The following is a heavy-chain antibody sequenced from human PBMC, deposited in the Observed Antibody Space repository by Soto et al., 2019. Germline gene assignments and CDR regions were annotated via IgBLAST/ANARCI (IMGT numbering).Heavy chain of an antibody. CDR1: GYTFTSYA. D-gene: IGHD2-2*01. V-gene: IGHV1-3*01. CDR3: ASTPRLYCSSASCYLEGYYYYMDV. Sequence: ASVKVSCKASGYTFTSYAMHWVRQAPGQRLEWMGWINAGNGNTKYSQKFQGRVTITRDTSASTAYMELSSLRSEDTAVYYCASTPRLYCSSASCYLEGYYYYMDVWGKGTTVTVSS. J-gene: IGHJ6*03. CDR2: INAGNGNT.